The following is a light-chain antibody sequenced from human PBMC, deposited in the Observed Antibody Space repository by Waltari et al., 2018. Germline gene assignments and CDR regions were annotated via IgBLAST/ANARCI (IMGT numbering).Light chain of an antibody. CDR3: QHYDSYSAT. Sequence: DIQMTQSPSTLSAAVGDRVTITCRASQRITRWLAGYQQKAGKAPKLLIYKASILESGVPSRFSGGGSVTEFTLTISCLQPDDFATYYCQHYDSYSATFGRGTKVEIK. J-gene: IGKJ4*02. CDR2: KAS. V-gene: IGKV1-5*03. CDR1: QRITRW.